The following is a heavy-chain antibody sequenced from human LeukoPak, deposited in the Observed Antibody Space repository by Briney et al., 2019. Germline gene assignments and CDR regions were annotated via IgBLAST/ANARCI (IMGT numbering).Heavy chain of an antibody. CDR3: AKGPDGDILSGYSPFDY. D-gene: IGHD3-9*01. Sequence: KPGGSLRLSCAASGFTFSSYSMNWVRQAPGKGLEWVSSISSSSSYIYYADSVKGRFTISRDNAKNSLYLQMNSLRAEDTAVYYCAKGPDGDILSGYSPFDYWGQGTLVTVSS. J-gene: IGHJ4*02. CDR2: ISSSSSYI. CDR1: GFTFSSYS. V-gene: IGHV3-21*04.